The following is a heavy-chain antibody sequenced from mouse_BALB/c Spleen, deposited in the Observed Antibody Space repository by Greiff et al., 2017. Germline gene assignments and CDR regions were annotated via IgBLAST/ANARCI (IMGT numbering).Heavy chain of an antibody. CDR1: GFTFSSYA. J-gene: IGHJ3*01. CDR2: ISSGGST. CDR3: AREFPYGNYDRWFAD. Sequence: EVKLVESGGGLVKPGASLKLSCAASGFTFSSYAMSWVRQTPEERLEWVASISSGGSTYYSDSVKGRVTISGDNARNILYLQMSSLRSEDTAMYYCAREFPYGNYDRWFADWGQGTVVTVSA. D-gene: IGHD2-10*02. V-gene: IGHV5-6-5*01.